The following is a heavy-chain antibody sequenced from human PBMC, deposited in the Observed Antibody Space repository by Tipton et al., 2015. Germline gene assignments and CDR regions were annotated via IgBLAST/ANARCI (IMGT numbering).Heavy chain of an antibody. D-gene: IGHD2-21*01. CDR3: AKDPGAVIGSYGLDV. CDR1: VVSITTGDYY. V-gene: IGHV4-30-4*01. J-gene: IGHJ6*02. CDR2: ISYNGST. Sequence: TLSLTCTVSVVSITTGDYYWSWIRQPPGKGLEWIGHISYNGSTCCNPSLKSRLTTSIDTSKNQFSLNLTFVAAADTAMYYCAKDPGAVIGSYGLDVWGQGTTVIVSS.